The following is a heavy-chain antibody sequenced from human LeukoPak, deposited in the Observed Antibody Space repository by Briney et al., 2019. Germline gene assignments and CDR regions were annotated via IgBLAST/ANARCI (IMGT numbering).Heavy chain of an antibody. V-gene: IGHV4-31*03. CDR2: IYYSGST. CDR3: ARGSWRLSDAFDI. D-gene: IGHD3-16*01. Sequence: SETLSLTCTVSGGSISSGGYYWSWIRQHPGKGLEWIGYIYYSGSTYYNPSLKSRVTISVDTSKNQFSLKLSSVTAADTAVYYCARGSWRLSDAFDIWGQGTMVTVSS. CDR1: GGSISSGGYY. J-gene: IGHJ3*02.